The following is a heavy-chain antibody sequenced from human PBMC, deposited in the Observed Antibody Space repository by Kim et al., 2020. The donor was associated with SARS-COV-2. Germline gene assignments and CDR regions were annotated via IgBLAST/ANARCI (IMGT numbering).Heavy chain of an antibody. Sequence: ASVKVSCKASGYTFTSYYMHWVRQAPGQGLEWMGIINPSGGSTSYAQKFQGRVTMTRDTSTSTVYMELSSLRSEDTAVYYCARERWVRGVITSRGRGFDPWGQGTLVTVSS. CDR2: INPSGGST. CDR3: ARERWVRGVITSRGRGFDP. D-gene: IGHD3-10*01. CDR1: GYTFTSYY. V-gene: IGHV1-46*01. J-gene: IGHJ5*02.